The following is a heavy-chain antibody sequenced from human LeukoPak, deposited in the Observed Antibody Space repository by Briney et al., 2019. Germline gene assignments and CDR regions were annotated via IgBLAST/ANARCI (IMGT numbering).Heavy chain of an antibody. Sequence: GGSPRLSCAASGFTFSNYAMSWVRQAPGKGLEWVSGINGGGGGGTFHADSVRGRFTISRDNSKNTLYLQMNSLRAEDTAVYYCASCIAAAGSYYYYGMDVWGQGTTVTVSS. D-gene: IGHD6-13*01. CDR1: GFTFSNYA. J-gene: IGHJ6*02. V-gene: IGHV3-23*01. CDR2: INGGGGGGT. CDR3: ASCIAAAGSYYYYGMDV.